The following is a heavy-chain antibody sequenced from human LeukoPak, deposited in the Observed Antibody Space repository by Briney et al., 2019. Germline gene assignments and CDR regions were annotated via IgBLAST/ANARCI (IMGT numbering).Heavy chain of an antibody. CDR3: ARGGIAAAVHNWFDP. CDR2: INPSGGST. J-gene: IGHJ5*02. Sequence: ASVKVSCKASGYTFTSYYMHWVRQDPGQGLEWMGIINPSGGSTSYAQKFQGRVTMTRDTSTSTVYMELSSLRSEDTAVYYCARGGIAAAVHNWFDPWGQGTLVTVSS. CDR1: GYTFTSYY. D-gene: IGHD6-13*01. V-gene: IGHV1-46*01.